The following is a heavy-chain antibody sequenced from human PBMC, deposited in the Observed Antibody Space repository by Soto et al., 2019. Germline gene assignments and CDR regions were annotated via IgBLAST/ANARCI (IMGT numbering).Heavy chain of an antibody. CDR1: GYTFTSYG. D-gene: IGHD3-22*01. CDR2: ISAYNGNT. CDR3: VRVILYQYDSSGYYAERTYGMDV. J-gene: IGHJ6*02. Sequence: QVQLVQSGAEVKKPGAAVKVSCKDSGYTFTSYGISWVRQAPGQGREWMGWISAYNGNTTYAQKLQGRVTMTTDTPTSTAEVEVRSLGSDDTAVYCCVRVILYQYDSSGYYAERTYGMDVWGQGPTVPVPS. V-gene: IGHV1-18*04.